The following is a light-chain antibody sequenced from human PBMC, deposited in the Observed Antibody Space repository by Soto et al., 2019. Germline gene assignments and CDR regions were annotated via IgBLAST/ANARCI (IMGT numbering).Light chain of an antibody. V-gene: IGKV3-20*01. J-gene: IGKJ1*01. CDR3: QPYAGSPRT. CDR1: QTITSNY. CDR2: AAS. Sequence: EIVLTQSPGTLSLSPGERATLSCRASQTITSNYLAWYQQKAGQAPRLLIYAASSRATGISDRFSGSGSGTDFTLTISRLEPEECAVYCCQPYAGSPRTFGLGTKGEIK.